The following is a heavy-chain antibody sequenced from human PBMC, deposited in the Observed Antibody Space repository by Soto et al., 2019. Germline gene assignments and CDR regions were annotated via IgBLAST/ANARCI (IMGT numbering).Heavy chain of an antibody. CDR1: GFTFSSYG. Sequence: PGGSLRLSCAASGFTFSSYGMHWVRQAPGKWLEWVAVIWYDGSNKYYADSVKGRFTISRDNSKNTLYLQMNSLRAEDTAVYYCARVVGATVLSDYWGQGXLVTVHS. CDR2: IWYDGSNK. V-gene: IGHV3-33*01. D-gene: IGHD1-26*01. J-gene: IGHJ4*02. CDR3: ARVVGATVLSDY.